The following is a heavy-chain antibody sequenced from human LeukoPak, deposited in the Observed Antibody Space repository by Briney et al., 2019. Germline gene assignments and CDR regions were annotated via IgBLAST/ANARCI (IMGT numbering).Heavy chain of an antibody. Sequence: GGSLRLSCAASGITFSGYDMHWVRQGTGKNLEWVSAIGPAGDTYYSDSVKGRFTISREDARNPLYLQMNSLTAEDTAVYYCARDAVPGRGGAFDYWGQGTLVIVSS. CDR2: IGPAGDT. V-gene: IGHV3-13*01. CDR3: ARDAVPGRGGAFDY. D-gene: IGHD6-19*01. J-gene: IGHJ4*02. CDR1: GITFSGYD.